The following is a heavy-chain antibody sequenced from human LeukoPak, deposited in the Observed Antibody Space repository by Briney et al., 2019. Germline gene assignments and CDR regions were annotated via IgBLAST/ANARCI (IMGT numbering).Heavy chain of an antibody. V-gene: IGHV3-7*01. CDR1: GFTFGKYW. J-gene: IGHJ4*02. CDR3: AKPAYDSSGYAFDY. CDR2: IKLDGSEK. D-gene: IGHD3-22*01. Sequence: GGSPRLSCVASGFTFGKYWMSWVRQAPGKGLEWVANIKLDGSEKNYVDSVKGRFTISRDNTKNSLYLQMNSLRAEDTAVYYCAKPAYDSSGYAFDYWGQGTLVTVSS.